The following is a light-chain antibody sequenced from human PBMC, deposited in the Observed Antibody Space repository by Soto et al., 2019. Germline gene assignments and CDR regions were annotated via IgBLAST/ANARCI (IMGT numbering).Light chain of an antibody. CDR1: QSIDRW. Sequence: DIQMSQSPSTLSASVGDRVTITCRASQSIDRWLAWYQQKPGIAPKLLIYRASSLESGVPSRFSGSGSGTEFTLTTSSLQPDDFTTYYCQQYKTYTYTFAQGTKLEIK. V-gene: IGKV1-5*03. CDR2: RAS. CDR3: QQYKTYTYT. J-gene: IGKJ2*01.